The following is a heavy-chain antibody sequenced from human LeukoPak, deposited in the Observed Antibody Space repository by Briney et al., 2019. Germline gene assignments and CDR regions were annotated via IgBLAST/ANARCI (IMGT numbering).Heavy chain of an antibody. CDR1: GFTVSSNY. J-gene: IGHJ6*03. CDR3: ARAANSSSWYRNYYYMDV. CDR2: IYSGGST. D-gene: IGHD6-13*01. V-gene: IGHV3-53*01. Sequence: GGSLRLSCAASGFTVSSNYMGWVRQAPGKGLEWVSVIYSGGSTYYADSVKGRFTISRDNSKNTLYLQMNSLRAEDTAVYYCARAANSSSWYRNYYYMDVWGKGTTVTVSS.